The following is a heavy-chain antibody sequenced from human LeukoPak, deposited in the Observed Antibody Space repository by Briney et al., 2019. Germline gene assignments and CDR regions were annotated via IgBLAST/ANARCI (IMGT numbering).Heavy chain of an antibody. CDR3: AKESVATRYYYYYCMDV. D-gene: IGHD5-12*01. V-gene: IGHV3-33*06. CDR2: IWSDGSNA. CDR1: GFTFIDYY. J-gene: IGHJ6*03. Sequence: GGSLRLSCAASGFTFIDYYMTRIRQAPGKGLEWVGLIWSDGSNAYYADSVKGRFTISRDNSKKTLYLQMNSLRDEDTAVYYCAKESVATRYYYYYCMDVWGKGTTVTVSS.